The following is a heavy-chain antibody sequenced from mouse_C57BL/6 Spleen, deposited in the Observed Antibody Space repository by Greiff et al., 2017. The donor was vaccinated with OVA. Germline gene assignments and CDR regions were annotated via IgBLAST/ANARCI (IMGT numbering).Heavy chain of an antibody. CDR3: TEQNDCGSGFAY. CDR1: GFTFSNYW. V-gene: IGHV6-3*01. D-gene: IGHD6-1*01. Sequence: DVKLVESGGGLVQPGGSMKLSCVASGFTFSNYWMNWVRQSPEKGLEWVAQISLKSDSYATHYAESVKGRFTMSRDDSKRRVCLQMNNLRAEDTGSYYCTEQNDCGSGFAYWGQGTLVTVSA. J-gene: IGHJ3*01. CDR2: ISLKSDSYAT.